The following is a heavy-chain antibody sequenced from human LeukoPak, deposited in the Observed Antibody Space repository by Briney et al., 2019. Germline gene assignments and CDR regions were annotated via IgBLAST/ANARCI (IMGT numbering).Heavy chain of an antibody. CDR2: INPTGGST. D-gene: IGHD6-19*01. V-gene: IGHV1-46*01. CDR1: GYTFTSYY. J-gene: IGHJ4*02. CDR3: ARGGVAGTIDY. Sequence: ASVKVSCKASGYTFTSYYMHWVRQAPGQGLEWMGLINPTGGSTGYAQKFQGRVTMTRDMSTSTDYMELSSLRSEDTAVYYCARGGVAGTIDYWGQGTLVTVSS.